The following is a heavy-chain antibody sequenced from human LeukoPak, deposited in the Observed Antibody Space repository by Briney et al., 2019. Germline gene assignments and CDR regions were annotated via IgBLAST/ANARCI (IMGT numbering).Heavy chain of an antibody. CDR1: GFTFDDYA. V-gene: IGHV3-9*03. D-gene: IGHD5-18*01. CDR3: AKDHGYSYGRGFDY. CDR2: ISWNSGSI. Sequence: GGSLRLSCAASGFTFDDYAMHWVRQAPGKCLEWVSGISWNSGSIGYADSVKGRFTISRDNAKNSLYLQMNSLRAEDMALYYCAKDHGYSYGRGFDYWGQGTLVTVSS. J-gene: IGHJ4*02.